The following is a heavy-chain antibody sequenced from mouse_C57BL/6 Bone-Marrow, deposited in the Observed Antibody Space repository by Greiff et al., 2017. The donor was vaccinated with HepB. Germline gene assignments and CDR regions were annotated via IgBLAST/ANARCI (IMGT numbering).Heavy chain of an antibody. CDR2: IRDKANGYTP. J-gene: IGHJ4*01. CDR3: ASLFYAMDY. V-gene: IGHV7-3*01. D-gene: IGHD6-2*01. CDR1: GFTFTDYY. Sequence: EVKLVESGGGLVQPGGSLSLSCAASGFTFTDYYMSWVRQPPGKALEWLGFIRDKANGYTPEYSASVKGRFTISRDNSQSILYLQMNALRAEDSATYYCASLFYAMDYWGQGTSVTVSS.